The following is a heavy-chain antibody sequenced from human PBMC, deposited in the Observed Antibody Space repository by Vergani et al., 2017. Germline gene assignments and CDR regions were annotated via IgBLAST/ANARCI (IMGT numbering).Heavy chain of an antibody. D-gene: IGHD5-24*01. CDR1: GFTFSSYA. V-gene: IGHV3-30-3*01. CDR3: AREWMATPFDY. CDR2: ISYDGSNK. Sequence: QVQLVESGGGLVKPGGSLRLSCAASGFTFSSYAMSWVRQAPGKGLEWVAVISYDGSNKYYADSVKGRFTISRDNSKNTLYLQMNSLRAEDTAVYYCAREWMATPFDYWGQGTLVTVSS. J-gene: IGHJ4*02.